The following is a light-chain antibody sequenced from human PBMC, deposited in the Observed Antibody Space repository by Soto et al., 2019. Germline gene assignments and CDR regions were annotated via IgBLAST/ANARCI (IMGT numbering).Light chain of an antibody. CDR1: STDVGGYDY. V-gene: IGLV2-14*01. CDR2: EVS. Sequence: QSALTQPASVSGSPGQSITISCTGTSTDVGGYDYVSWYQQHPGKVPKLMICEVSNRPSGVSNRFSGSKSGNTASLTISGLQAEDEADYYCTSYTSRSTLVFGTGTKVTVL. J-gene: IGLJ1*01. CDR3: TSYTSRSTLV.